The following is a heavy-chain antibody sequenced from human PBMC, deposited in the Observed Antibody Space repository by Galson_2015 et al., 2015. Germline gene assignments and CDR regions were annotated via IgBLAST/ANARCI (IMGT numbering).Heavy chain of an antibody. D-gene: IGHD3-22*01. Sequence: SLRLSCAASGFTFSSYAMHWVRQAPGKGLEWVAVISYDGSNKYYADSVKGRFTISRDNSKNTLYLQMNSLRAEDTAVYYCARDTPRPTMIVVGELRFDPWGQGTLVTVSS. J-gene: IGHJ5*02. CDR3: ARDTPRPTMIVVGELRFDP. V-gene: IGHV3-30-3*01. CDR1: GFTFSSYA. CDR2: ISYDGSNK.